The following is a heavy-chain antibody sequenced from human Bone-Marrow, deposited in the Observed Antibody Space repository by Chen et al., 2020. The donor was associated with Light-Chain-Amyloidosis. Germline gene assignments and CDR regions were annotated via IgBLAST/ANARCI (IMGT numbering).Heavy chain of an antibody. CDR2: INPNRGGT. J-gene: IGHJ6*02. D-gene: IGHD4-17*01. V-gene: IGHV1-2*04. Sequence: QVQLVQSGAEVKKPGSSLTVSCQASGYTFTAYSIHWVRQAPGQGLEWMGWINPNRGGTNYAQKFQGWVTMTRDTSISTAYMELSRLRSDDTAVYYCARGEVTTSFYYYGMDVWGQGTTVTVSS. CDR3: ARGEVTTSFYYYGMDV. CDR1: GYTFTAYS.